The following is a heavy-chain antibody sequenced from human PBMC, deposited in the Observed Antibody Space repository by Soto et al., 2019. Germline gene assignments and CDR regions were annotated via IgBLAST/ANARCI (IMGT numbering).Heavy chain of an antibody. CDR2: IYPGDSDT. V-gene: IGHV5-51*01. CDR3: ARPFGITIFGVVDPNAMDV. CDR1: GYSFTNYW. J-gene: IGHJ6*02. D-gene: IGHD3-3*01. Sequence: PGESLKISCKGSGYSFTNYWIGWVRQMPGKGLEWMGIIYPGDSDTRYSSSFQGQVTISADKSISTAYLQWSSLKASDTAMYYCARPFGITIFGVVDPNAMDVWGQGPTVTVSS.